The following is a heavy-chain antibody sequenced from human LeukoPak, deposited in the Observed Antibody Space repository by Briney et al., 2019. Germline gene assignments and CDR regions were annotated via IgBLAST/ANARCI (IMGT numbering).Heavy chain of an antibody. D-gene: IGHD6-19*01. CDR2: INPNSGGT. V-gene: IGHV1-2*02. CDR3: ASDSSGWSNFDY. Sequence: ASVTVSCKASGYTFTGYYMHWVRQAPGQGLEWMGWINPNSGGTNYAQKFQGRVTMTRDTSISTAYMELSRLRSDDTAVYYCASDSSGWSNFDYWGQGTLVTVSS. CDR1: GYTFTGYY. J-gene: IGHJ4*02.